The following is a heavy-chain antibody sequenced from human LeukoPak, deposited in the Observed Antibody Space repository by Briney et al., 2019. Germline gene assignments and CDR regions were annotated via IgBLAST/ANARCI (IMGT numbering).Heavy chain of an antibody. Sequence: GGSLRLSCAASGLTFSSYEMNWVRQAPGKGLEWVSYISSSGSTIYYADSVKGRFTISRDNAKNSLYLQMNSLRAEDTALYYCARLAVRGVIRRSYYYNMDVWGKGTTVTVSS. V-gene: IGHV3-48*03. J-gene: IGHJ6*03. D-gene: IGHD3-10*01. CDR2: ISSSGSTI. CDR3: ARLAVRGVIRRSYYYNMDV. CDR1: GLTFSSYE.